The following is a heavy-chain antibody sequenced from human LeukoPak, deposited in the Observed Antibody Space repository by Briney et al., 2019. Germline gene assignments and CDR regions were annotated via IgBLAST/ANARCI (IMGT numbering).Heavy chain of an antibody. Sequence: GGSLRLSCAAPGFTFSSYSMNCVRQAPGKGLEWVSYISSSGTTIYYADSVKGRFTISRDNGKNSLYLQMNSLRDEDTAVYYCAREPYCSGGSCYRHFDYWGQGTLVTVSS. V-gene: IGHV3-48*02. CDR2: ISSSGTTI. D-gene: IGHD2-15*01. J-gene: IGHJ4*02. CDR1: GFTFSSYS. CDR3: AREPYCSGGSCYRHFDY.